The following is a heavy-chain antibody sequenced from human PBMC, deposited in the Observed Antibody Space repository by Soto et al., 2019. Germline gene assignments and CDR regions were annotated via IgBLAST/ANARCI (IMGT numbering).Heavy chain of an antibody. CDR1: GGSVSEYA. CDR3: SRPVIDRSGYFSTNNHGMVL. Sequence: QVHLVQSGTQVKKPGSSVRVSCRASGGSVSEYAINWVRQAPGQGLAWVGGIVPLFERTQYEQHLQGRVTITADKLKTTFYMARYGLTLEGTPVYYGSRPVIDRSGYFSTNNHGMVLWGPVTTVTVSS. J-gene: IGHJ6*02. CDR2: IVPLFERT. V-gene: IGHV1-69*06. D-gene: IGHD3-3*01.